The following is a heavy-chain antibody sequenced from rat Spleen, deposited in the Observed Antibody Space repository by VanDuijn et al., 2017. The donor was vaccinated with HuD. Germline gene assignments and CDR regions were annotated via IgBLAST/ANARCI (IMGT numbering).Heavy chain of an antibody. D-gene: IGHD1-11*01. CDR3: TSPTLRSGFYYIEY. CDR1: GFTFSNYG. J-gene: IGHJ2*01. Sequence: EVQLVESGGGLVQPGRSMKLSCAASGFTFSNYGMAWVRQAPGMGLEWMASITITGDSTSYPDSVKGRFTISRDNAENTLYLQMSKLGSEDTATSVCTSPTLRSGFYYIEYWGQGVMVTVSS. CDR2: ITITGDST. V-gene: IGHV5S13*01.